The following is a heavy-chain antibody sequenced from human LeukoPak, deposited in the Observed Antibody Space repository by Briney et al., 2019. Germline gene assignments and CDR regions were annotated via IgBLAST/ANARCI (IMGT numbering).Heavy chain of an antibody. V-gene: IGHV1-46*01. CDR1: GYTFTSYY. CDR3: ARDLAAAGIGY. CDR2: INPSGGST. J-gene: IGHJ4*02. D-gene: IGHD6-13*01. Sequence: ASVKVSCKASGYTFTSYYMHWVRQAPGQGLEWMGIINPSGGSTSYAQKFQGRVTMTRDASISTAYMELSRLRSDDTAVYYCARDLAAAGIGYWGQGTLVTVSS.